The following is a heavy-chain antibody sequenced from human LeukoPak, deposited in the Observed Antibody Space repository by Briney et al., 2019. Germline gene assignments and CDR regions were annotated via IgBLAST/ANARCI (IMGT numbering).Heavy chain of an antibody. CDR1: GFNLSSYW. Sequence: GGSLRLSCAASGFNLSSYWMHWVRQTPGKGLVWVSTFDAEESVSIYADSVKGRFTISRDNAKNTLYLQMNSLRAEDTAVYYCARTCYYGSGSCAFDIWGQGTMVTVSS. CDR2: FDAEESVS. D-gene: IGHD3-10*01. CDR3: ARTCYYGSGSCAFDI. V-gene: IGHV3-74*01. J-gene: IGHJ3*02.